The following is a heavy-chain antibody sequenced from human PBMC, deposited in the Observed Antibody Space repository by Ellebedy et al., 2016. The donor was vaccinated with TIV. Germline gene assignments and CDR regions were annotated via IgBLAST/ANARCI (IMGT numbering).Heavy chain of an antibody. Sequence: AASVKVSCKASGYTFTSYYMHWVRQAPGQGLEWMGIINPSGGSTSYAQKFQGRVTMTRDTSTSTVYMELSSLRSEDTAVYYCARDPSSMVRGAYSYNWFDPWGQGTLVTVSS. D-gene: IGHD3-10*01. CDR1: GYTFTSYY. V-gene: IGHV1-46*01. CDR2: INPSGGST. J-gene: IGHJ5*02. CDR3: ARDPSSMVRGAYSYNWFDP.